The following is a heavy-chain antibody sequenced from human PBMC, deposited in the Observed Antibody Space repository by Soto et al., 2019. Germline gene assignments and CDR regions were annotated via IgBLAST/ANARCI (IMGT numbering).Heavy chain of an antibody. V-gene: IGHV4-31*03. CDR2: IYYTGST. D-gene: IGHD7-27*01. CDR1: GGAIDRGGYY. J-gene: IGHJ6*02. Sequence: SETLSLTCNVSGGAIDRGGYYWCWIRQHPGKGLEWIGYIYYTGSTYYNPSLKSRVSTSIDTSKNQFSLELISVTAADTAVYYCARVGTSYARRGLDVWGQGTTVTVSS. CDR3: ARVGTSYARRGLDV.